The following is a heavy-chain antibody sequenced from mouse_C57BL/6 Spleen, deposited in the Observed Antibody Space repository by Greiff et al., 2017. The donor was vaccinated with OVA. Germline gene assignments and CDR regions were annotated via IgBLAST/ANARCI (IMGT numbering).Heavy chain of an antibody. CDR1: GYAFSSYW. Sequence: VQRVESGAELVKPGASVKISCKASGYAFSSYWMNWVKQRPGKGLEWIGQIYPGDGDTNYNGKFKGKATLTADKSSSTAYMQLSSLTSEDSAVYFCARYDYDNYYAMDYWGQGTSVTVSS. CDR2: IYPGDGDT. J-gene: IGHJ4*01. CDR3: ARYDYDNYYAMDY. V-gene: IGHV1-80*01. D-gene: IGHD2-4*01.